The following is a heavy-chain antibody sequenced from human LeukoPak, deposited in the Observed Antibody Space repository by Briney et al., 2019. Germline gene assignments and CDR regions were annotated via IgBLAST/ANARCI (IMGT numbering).Heavy chain of an antibody. V-gene: IGHV1-69*04. CDR2: IIPIFGIA. D-gene: IGHD1-26*01. CDR1: GGTFSSYA. Sequence: SVKVSCKAFGGTFSSYAISWVRQAPGQGLEWMGRIIPIFGIANYAQKFQGRVTITADKSTSTAYMELSSLRSEDTAVYYCARGVSGSYCVDYWGQGTLVTVSS. CDR3: ARGVSGSYCVDY. J-gene: IGHJ4*02.